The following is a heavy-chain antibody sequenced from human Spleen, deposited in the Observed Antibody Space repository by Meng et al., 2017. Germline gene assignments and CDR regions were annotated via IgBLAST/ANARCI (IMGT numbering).Heavy chain of an antibody. V-gene: IGHV1-18*01. D-gene: IGHD1-1*01. CDR3: ARDLIPTAGYGLDV. J-gene: IGHJ6*02. Sequence: GESLKISCKGSGYSFTTSGISWVRQAPGQGLEWMGWISAYEDKTKYAQKFQGRVTMTIDTSTSTAYMELRSLRSDDTVVYYCARDLIPTAGYGLDVWGQGTTVTVSS. CDR2: ISAYEDKT. CDR1: GYSFTTSG.